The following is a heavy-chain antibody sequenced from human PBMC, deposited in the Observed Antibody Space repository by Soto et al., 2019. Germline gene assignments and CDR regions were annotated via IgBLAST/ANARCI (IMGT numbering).Heavy chain of an antibody. CDR3: TRGGGGGLFEH. CDR1: GFPFSDYY. V-gene: IGHV3-11*06. Sequence: VGSLRLSCATSGFPFSDYYMSWIRQAPGKGLEWLSHISPKSTYRNYADSVKGRFTISRDNTKSSLFLQMNSLGVEDTAVYYCTRGGGGGLFEHWGQGVLVTVSS. J-gene: IGHJ4*02. CDR2: ISPKSTYR. D-gene: IGHD2-21*01.